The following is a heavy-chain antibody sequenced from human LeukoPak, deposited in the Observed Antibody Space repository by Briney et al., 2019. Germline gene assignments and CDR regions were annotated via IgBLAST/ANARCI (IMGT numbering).Heavy chain of an antibody. Sequence: GGSLRLSCAASGFTFSDYYMSWIRQAPGKGLEWVSYISSSGSTIYYADSVKGRFTISRDNAKNSLYLQMNSLRAEDTAVYYCAKGWELPLYYFDYWGQGTLVTVSS. V-gene: IGHV3-11*01. D-gene: IGHD1-26*01. CDR2: ISSSGSTI. CDR1: GFTFSDYY. J-gene: IGHJ4*02. CDR3: AKGWELPLYYFDY.